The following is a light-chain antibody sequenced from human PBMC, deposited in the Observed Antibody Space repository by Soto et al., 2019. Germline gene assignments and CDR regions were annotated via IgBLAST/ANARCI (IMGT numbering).Light chain of an antibody. V-gene: IGLV1-47*01. J-gene: IGLJ2*01. CDR2: RNN. CDR3: ATWDDSLRVVL. CDR1: RSNIGSNY. Sequence: QSVLTQPPSASGTPGQRVTISCSGGRSNIGSNYVYWYHHLPGTTPKLLIYRNNQRPSGVPDRLSASKSGTSASLAISGLRSEDEALYYCATWDDSLRVVLFGGGTQLTVL.